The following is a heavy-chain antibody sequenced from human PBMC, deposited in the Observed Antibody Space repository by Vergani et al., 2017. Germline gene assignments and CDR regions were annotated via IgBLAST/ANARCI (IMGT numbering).Heavy chain of an antibody. V-gene: IGHV1-69*01. CDR2: FIPIFGTA. Sequence: QVQLVQSGAEVKKPGSSVKVSCKASGGTFSSYAISWVRQAPGQGLEWMGGFIPIFGTANYAQKFQGRVTITADESTSTAYMGLSSLRSEDTAVYYCARVRGDCSSTSCHRDVGAFDIWGQGTMVTVSS. D-gene: IGHD2-2*01. J-gene: IGHJ3*02. CDR3: ARVRGDCSSTSCHRDVGAFDI. CDR1: GGTFSSYA.